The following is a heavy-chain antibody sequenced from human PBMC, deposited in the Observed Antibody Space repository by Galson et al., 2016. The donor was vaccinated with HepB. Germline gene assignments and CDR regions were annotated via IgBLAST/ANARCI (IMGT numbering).Heavy chain of an antibody. Sequence: SETLSLTCAVYGGSFSGYYWSWIRQPPGKGLEWIGEINHSGSTNYNPSLKSRVTISVDTSKNQFSLKLSSVTAADTAVYYCARSGLWFGELLADYGSQYNWFDPWGQGTLVTVSS. V-gene: IGHV4-34*01. J-gene: IGHJ5*02. D-gene: IGHD3-10*01. CDR3: ARSGLWFGELLADYGSQYNWFDP. CDR1: GGSFSGYY. CDR2: INHSGST.